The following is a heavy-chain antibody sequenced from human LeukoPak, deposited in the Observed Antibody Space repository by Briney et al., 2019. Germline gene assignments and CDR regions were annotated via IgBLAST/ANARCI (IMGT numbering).Heavy chain of an antibody. CDR3: TRDAADYFDSSASFDF. J-gene: IGHJ4*01. D-gene: IGHD3-22*01. CDR2: IWYDGSRS. CDR1: GFTFRSYS. V-gene: IGHV3-30*04. Sequence: PGKSLRLSCAASGFTFRSYSMHWVRQAPGKGLAWVAVIWYDGSRSDYADSVKGRFTISRDNSEDTLYLQMNTLTGEDTAVYYCTRDAADYFDSSASFDFWGHGTLVTVSS.